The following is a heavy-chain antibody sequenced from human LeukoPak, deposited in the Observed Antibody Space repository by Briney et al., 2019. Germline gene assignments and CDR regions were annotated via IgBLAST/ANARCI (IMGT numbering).Heavy chain of an antibody. CDR3: ASGWPYYYDSSGYYRIDP. J-gene: IGHJ5*02. CDR2: IKQDGSKK. D-gene: IGHD3-22*01. Sequence: GGSLRLSCAASGFSLSNYWMNWVRQAPGKGLEWVANIKQDGSKKNYVDSVKGRFTISRDNAKNSLYLQMNSLRAEDTAVYYCASGWPYYYDSSGYYRIDPWGQGTLVTVSS. V-gene: IGHV3-7*03. CDR1: GFSLSNYW.